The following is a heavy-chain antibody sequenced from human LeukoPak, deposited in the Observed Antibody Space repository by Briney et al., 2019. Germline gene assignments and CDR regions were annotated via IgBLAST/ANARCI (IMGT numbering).Heavy chain of an antibody. CDR2: INNDGSSA. J-gene: IGHJ6*02. D-gene: IGHD1-1*01. CDR1: GFTFNNYW. Sequence: GGSLRLSCAASGFTFNNYWIHWVRQVPGKGLVWVSRINNDGSSASYVDSVKGRFTISRDNARNTLFLQMNSLRAEDTAVYYCARRGTGHGMDVWGQGTTVIVSS. V-gene: IGHV3-74*01. CDR3: ARRGTGHGMDV.